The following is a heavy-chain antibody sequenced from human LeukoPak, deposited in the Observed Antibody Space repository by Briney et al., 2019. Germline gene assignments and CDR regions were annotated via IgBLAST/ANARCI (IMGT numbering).Heavy chain of an antibody. Sequence: SETLSLTCTVSGGSISSYYWSWIRQPPGKGLEWIGYIYYSGSTNYNPSLKSRVTISVDTSKNQFSLKLSSVTAADTAVYYCAREPRGYCSGGSCYSVGYFQHWGQGTLVTVSS. D-gene: IGHD2-15*01. CDR3: AREPRGYCSGGSCYSVGYFQH. J-gene: IGHJ1*01. CDR2: IYYSGST. CDR1: GGSISSYY. V-gene: IGHV4-59*01.